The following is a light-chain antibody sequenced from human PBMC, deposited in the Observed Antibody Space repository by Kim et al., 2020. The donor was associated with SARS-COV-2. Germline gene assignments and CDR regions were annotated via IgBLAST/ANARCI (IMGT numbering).Light chain of an antibody. Sequence: PGEGATLSCRASQSVTSDYLAWFQQRRGHPPRLLIYGASTRATGIPDKFVGSGSGADFTLTISRLEPEDFAVYYCQQYGSAPDTFGRGTKLEI. J-gene: IGKJ2*01. CDR1: QSVTSDY. CDR2: GAS. V-gene: IGKV3-20*01. CDR3: QQYGSAPDT.